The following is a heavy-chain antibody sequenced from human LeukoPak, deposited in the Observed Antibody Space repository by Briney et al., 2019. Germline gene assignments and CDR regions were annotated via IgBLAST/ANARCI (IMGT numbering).Heavy chain of an antibody. J-gene: IGHJ3*02. CDR3: ARVPHSSGWYSHAFDI. CDR1: GGSISSGDYY. Sequence: SQTLSLTCTVSGGSISSGDYYWSWIRQPPGKGLEWIGYIYYSGSTYYNPSLKSRVTISVDTSKNQFSLKLSSVTAADTAVYYCARVPHSSGWYSHAFDIWGQGTMVTVSS. V-gene: IGHV4-30-4*01. CDR2: IYYSGST. D-gene: IGHD6-19*01.